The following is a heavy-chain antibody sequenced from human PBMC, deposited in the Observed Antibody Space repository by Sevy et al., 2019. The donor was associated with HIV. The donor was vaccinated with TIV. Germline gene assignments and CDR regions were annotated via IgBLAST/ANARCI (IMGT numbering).Heavy chain of an antibody. CDR3: AKDRVWELGDAFDI. V-gene: IGHV3-21*04. J-gene: IGHJ3*02. CDR2: ISGISNYI. D-gene: IGHD6-13*01. CDR1: GFTFSSYS. Sequence: GGSLRLSCAASGFTFSSYSMNWVRQAPGKGLEWVSSISGISNYIYYADSVKGRFTISRDNAKNSLYLQMNSLRAEDTVVYYCAKDRVWELGDAFDIWGQGTMVTVSS.